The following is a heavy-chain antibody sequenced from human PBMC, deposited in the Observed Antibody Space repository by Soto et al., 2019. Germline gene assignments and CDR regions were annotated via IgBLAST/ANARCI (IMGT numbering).Heavy chain of an antibody. CDR2: IYHSGST. CDR1: GGSISSSNW. J-gene: IGHJ4*02. CDR3: AREPRLYYYDSSGYYREYFEY. D-gene: IGHD3-22*01. Sequence: NPSETLSLTCAVSGGSISSSNWWSWVRQPPGKGLEWIGEIYHSGSTNYNPSLKSRVTISVDKSKNQFSLKLSSVTAADTAVYYCAREPRLYYYDSSGYYREYFEYWGQGTLVTVSS. V-gene: IGHV4-4*02.